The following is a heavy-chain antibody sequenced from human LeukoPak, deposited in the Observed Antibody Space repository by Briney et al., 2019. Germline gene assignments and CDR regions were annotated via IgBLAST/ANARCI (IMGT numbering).Heavy chain of an antibody. V-gene: IGHV4-61*02. D-gene: IGHD4-11*01. J-gene: IGHJ6*02. CDR1: GGSIGSGSYY. Sequence: PSETLSLTCTVSGGSIGSGSYYWSWIRQPAGKGLEWIGRIYTSGSTNYDPSLKSRVTISVDTSKNQFSLKLSSVTAADTAEYYCARAYYSNYVDGMDVWGQGTTVTVSS. CDR3: ARAYYSNYVDGMDV. CDR2: IYTSGST.